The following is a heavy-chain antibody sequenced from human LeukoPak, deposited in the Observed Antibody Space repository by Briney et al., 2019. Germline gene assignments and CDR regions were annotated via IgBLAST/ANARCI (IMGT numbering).Heavy chain of an antibody. Sequence: GESLKISCKGSGYSFTSYWIGWVRQMPGKGLEWMGIIYPGDSDTRYSPSFQGQVTISADKSISTASLQWSSLKASDTAMYYCARHLGSGWSPYYFDYWGQGTLVTVSS. J-gene: IGHJ4*02. V-gene: IGHV5-51*01. CDR1: GYSFTSYW. CDR3: ARHLGSGWSPYYFDY. D-gene: IGHD6-19*01. CDR2: IYPGDSDT.